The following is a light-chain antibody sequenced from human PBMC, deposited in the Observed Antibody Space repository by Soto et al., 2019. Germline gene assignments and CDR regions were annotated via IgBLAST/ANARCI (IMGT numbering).Light chain of an antibody. CDR3: QQSYSTPYT. V-gene: IGKV1-39*01. CDR2: LAS. J-gene: IGKJ2*01. CDR1: QSISSS. Sequence: DIQMTPSPSSLSASVGDRVTITCRASQSISSSLSWYQQRPGKAPNLLIYLASSLQSGVPSRFSGSGSGTDFTLTISSLQFEDFATYYCQQSYSTPYTFGQGTKLEIK.